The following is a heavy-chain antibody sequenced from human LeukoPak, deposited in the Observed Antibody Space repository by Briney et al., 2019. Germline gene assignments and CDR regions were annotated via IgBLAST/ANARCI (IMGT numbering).Heavy chain of an antibody. Sequence: ASVKVSCKVSGYTLTELSMHWVRQAPGKGLEWMGGFDPEDGETIYAQKFQGRVTMTEDTSTDAAYMELSSLRSEDTAVDYCATDLGYCSGGSCYSWFDPWGQGTLVTVSS. V-gene: IGHV1-24*01. CDR3: ATDLGYCSGGSCYSWFDP. CDR1: GYTLTELS. J-gene: IGHJ5*02. CDR2: FDPEDGET. D-gene: IGHD2-15*01.